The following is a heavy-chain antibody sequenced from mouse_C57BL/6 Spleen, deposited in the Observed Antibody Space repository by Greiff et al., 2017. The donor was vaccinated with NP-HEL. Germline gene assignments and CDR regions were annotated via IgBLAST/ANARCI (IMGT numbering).Heavy chain of an antibody. CDR3: ARDGDYGSYYAMDY. V-gene: IGHV5-4*01. CDR2: ISDGGSYT. CDR1: GFTFSSYA. D-gene: IGHD1-1*01. Sequence: EVQVVESGGGLVKPGGSLKLSCAASGFTFSSYAMSWVRQTPEKRLEWVATISDGGSYTYYPDNVKGRFTISRDNAKNNLYLQMSHLKSEDTAMYYCARDGDYGSYYAMDYWGQGTSVTVSS. J-gene: IGHJ4*01.